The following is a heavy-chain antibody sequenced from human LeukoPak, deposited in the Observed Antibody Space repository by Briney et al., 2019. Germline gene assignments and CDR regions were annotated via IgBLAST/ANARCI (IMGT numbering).Heavy chain of an antibody. CDR2: LYPTDSDP. D-gene: IGHD6-13*01. CDR3: ARGDRYSSSWSFDY. J-gene: IGHJ4*02. V-gene: IGHV5-51*01. Sequence: ESLNISCQASGYTFTNYRIGWVRQMPGKGSEWMGILYPTDSDPRYSLSFQGQVNISADKSNTTAYLQWSSLKASDTVMYYCARGDRYSSSWSFDYWGQGTLVTVSS. CDR1: GYTFTNYR.